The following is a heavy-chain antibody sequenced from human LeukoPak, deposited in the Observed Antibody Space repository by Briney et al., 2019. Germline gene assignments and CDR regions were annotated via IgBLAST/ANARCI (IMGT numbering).Heavy chain of an antibody. CDR1: GFTLSNYG. J-gene: IGHJ4*02. V-gene: IGHV3-23*01. CDR3: AKDRWSFHGFDY. Sequence: GGSLRLSCAVSGFTLSNYGMSWVRQAPGKGLEWVSAIRGSGDSTYYAIRGSDDTTYYADSVKGRFTISRDNSKNTLYLQMHSLRAEDTAVYYCAKDRWSFHGFDYWGQGTLVTVSS. CDR2: IRGSGDST. D-gene: IGHD1-26*01.